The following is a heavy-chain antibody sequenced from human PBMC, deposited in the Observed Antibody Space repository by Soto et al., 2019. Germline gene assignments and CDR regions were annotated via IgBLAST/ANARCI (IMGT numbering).Heavy chain of an antibody. D-gene: IGHD1-1*01. Sequence: QVQLVESGGGVVQPGRSLRLSCAASGFTFSSYAMHWVRQAPGKGLEWVAVISYDGSNKYYADSVKGRFTISRDNSKNTLDLQMNSLRAEDTAVYYCARDHWNETPVLEYWGQGTLVTVSS. CDR2: ISYDGSNK. CDR3: ARDHWNETPVLEY. V-gene: IGHV3-30-3*01. J-gene: IGHJ4*02. CDR1: GFTFSSYA.